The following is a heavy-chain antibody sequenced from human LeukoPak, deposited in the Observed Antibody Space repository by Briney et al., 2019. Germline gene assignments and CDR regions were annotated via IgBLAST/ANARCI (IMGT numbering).Heavy chain of an antibody. V-gene: IGHV3-23*01. CDR2: ISGSGGST. CDR3: ARDPKDDGDYHFDY. J-gene: IGHJ4*02. CDR1: GFTVSSYA. Sequence: PGGSLTLSRSASGFTVSSYAMSGVPAGPGGGGGWGLAISGSGGSTYYADSVKGLSTISRDNSKNTLYLQMNSLRAEDTPVYYCARDPKDDGDYHFDYWGEGTLGTVSS. D-gene: IGHD4-17*01.